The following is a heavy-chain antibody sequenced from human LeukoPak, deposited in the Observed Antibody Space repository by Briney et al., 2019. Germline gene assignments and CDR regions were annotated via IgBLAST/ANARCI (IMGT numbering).Heavy chain of an antibody. CDR2: INAGNGNT. V-gene: IGHV1-3*01. CDR1: GYTFTIYA. Sequence: ASVKVSFKASGYTFTIYAMHWVRQAPGQRREWMGWINAGNGNTKYSQKFQGRVTITRDTSASTAYMELSSLRSEDTAVYYCARDLIGAAMGYWGQGTLVTVSS. J-gene: IGHJ4*02. D-gene: IGHD2-2*01. CDR3: ARDLIGAAMGY.